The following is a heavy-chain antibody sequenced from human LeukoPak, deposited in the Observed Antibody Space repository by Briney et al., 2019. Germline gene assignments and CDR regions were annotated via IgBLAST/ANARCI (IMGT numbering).Heavy chain of an antibody. D-gene: IGHD6-19*01. V-gene: IGHV1-46*01. J-gene: IGHJ5*02. CDR3: ATDNSDTVKGECSGACYWWFDP. CDR1: GYPFTKFY. CDR2: MSPNGDST. Sequence: GASVKVSCKASGYPFTKFYMHWVRQAPGHGLEWMGLMSPNGDSTLYSQKFQGRVTMTRDTSTSTDYMELSSLRSEDTAVYYCATDNSDTVKGECSGACYWWFDPWGQGTLVTVSS.